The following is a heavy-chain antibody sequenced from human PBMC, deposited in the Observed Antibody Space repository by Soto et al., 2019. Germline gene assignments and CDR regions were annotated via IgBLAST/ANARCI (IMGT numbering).Heavy chain of an antibody. CDR2: IYYSGST. CDR1: GGSISSSSYY. D-gene: IGHD2-15*01. CDR3: ARHVSGEALYYYYYYMDV. V-gene: IGHV4-39*01. Sequence: QLQLQESGPGLVKPSETLSLTCTVSGGSISSSSYYWGWIRQPPGKGLEWIGSIYYSGSTYCNPSLKSRVTISVDTSKNQFSLKLSSVTAADTAVYYCARHVSGEALYYYYYYMDVWGKGTTVTVSS. J-gene: IGHJ6*03.